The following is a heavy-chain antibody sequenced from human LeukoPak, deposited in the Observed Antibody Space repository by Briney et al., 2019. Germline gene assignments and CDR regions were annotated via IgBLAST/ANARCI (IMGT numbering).Heavy chain of an antibody. V-gene: IGHV3-11*01. Sequence: PGGSLRLSCAASGFTVSNNYMSWIRQAPGKGLEWVSYISSSGSTIYYADSVKGRFTISRDNAKNSLYLQMNSLRAEDTAVYYCARDSVMVQGVRYYYYMDVWGKGTTVTVSS. D-gene: IGHD3-10*01. J-gene: IGHJ6*03. CDR2: ISSSGSTI. CDR3: ARDSVMVQGVRYYYYMDV. CDR1: GFTVSNNY.